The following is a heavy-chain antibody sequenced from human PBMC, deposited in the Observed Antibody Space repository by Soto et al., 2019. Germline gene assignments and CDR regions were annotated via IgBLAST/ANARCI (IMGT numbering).Heavy chain of an antibody. CDR3: ARLASSRRSSYYYYGMDV. V-gene: IGHV4-39*01. CDR1: GGSISSSSYY. CDR2: IYYSGST. J-gene: IGHJ6*02. Sequence: PSETLSLTCTVSGGSISSSSYYWGWIRQPPGKGLEWIGSIYYSGSTYYNPSLKSRVTISVDTSKNQFSLKLSSVTAADTPVYYCARLASSRRSSYYYYGMDVWGQGTTVTVSS. D-gene: IGHD6-13*01.